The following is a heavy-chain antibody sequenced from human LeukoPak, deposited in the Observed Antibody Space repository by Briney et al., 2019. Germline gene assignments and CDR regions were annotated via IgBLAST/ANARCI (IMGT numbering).Heavy chain of an antibody. CDR1: GGSISSGNYY. CDR3: ARDAVLNWFDP. J-gene: IGHJ5*02. CDR2: IYTSGST. Sequence: SETLSLTCTVSGGSISSGNYYWNWIRQPAGRGLEWIGRIYTSGSTNYNPSLKSRVTISVDTSKNQFSLKLTSVTAADTAVYYCARDAVLNWFDPWGQGTLVTVSS. V-gene: IGHV4-61*02.